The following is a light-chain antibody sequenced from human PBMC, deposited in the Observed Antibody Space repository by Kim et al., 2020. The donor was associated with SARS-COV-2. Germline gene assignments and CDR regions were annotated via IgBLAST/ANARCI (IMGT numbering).Light chain of an antibody. CDR3: QQYSGSPRT. V-gene: IGKV3-20*01. Sequence: SPGETATRSCRASQSIYSNSLAWYQPRPGQAPRLLMYDVSNSATVIPDRFSGSGSGTDFTLSIIRLEPVDFAVYHCQQYSGSPRTFGQGTKVDIK. CDR2: DVS. J-gene: IGKJ1*01. CDR1: QSIYSNS.